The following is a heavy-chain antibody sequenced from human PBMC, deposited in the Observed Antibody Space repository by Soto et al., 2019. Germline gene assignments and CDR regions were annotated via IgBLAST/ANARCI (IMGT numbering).Heavy chain of an antibody. CDR2: IIPGSGET. J-gene: IGHJ4*01. CDR3: AWDDSSSRSFDY. CDR1: GYTFRIYA. V-gene: IGHV1-3*01. Sequence: SSVKVSCKASGYTFRIYAMPWVRQAPGHSLQWMGWIIPGSGETKYSQRFQGRVTFTWDTSASTAYMELSSLRSEDTADYFCAWDDSSSRSFDYW. D-gene: IGHD6-6*01.